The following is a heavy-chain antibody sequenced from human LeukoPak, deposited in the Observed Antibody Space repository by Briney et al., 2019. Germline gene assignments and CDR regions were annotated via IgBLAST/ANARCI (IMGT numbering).Heavy chain of an antibody. J-gene: IGHJ4*02. Sequence: PSETLSLTCTVSGGSIDSYYWSWIRQPPGKGLEWIGYIYYTGSTEYHPSLKSRVTISLDTSKNQFPLKLTSVTAADTAVYYCARVYQSAEYYFDYWGQGNPVSVSS. CDR1: GGSIDSYY. V-gene: IGHV4-59*01. CDR2: IYYTGST. CDR3: ARVYQSAEYYFDY. D-gene: IGHD2-2*01.